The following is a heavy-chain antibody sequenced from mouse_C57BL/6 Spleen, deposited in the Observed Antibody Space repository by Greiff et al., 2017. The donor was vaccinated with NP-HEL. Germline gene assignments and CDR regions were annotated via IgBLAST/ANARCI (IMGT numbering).Heavy chain of an antibody. Sequence: EVHLVESGGGLVKPGGSLKLSCAASGFTFSSYTMSWVRQTPEKRLEWVATISGGGGNTYYPDSVKGRFTISRDNAKNTLYLQMRSLRSEDTALDYCAKGGGNYVWFAYWGQGTLVTVSA. CDR2: ISGGGGNT. CDR3: AKGGGNYVWFAY. J-gene: IGHJ3*01. D-gene: IGHD2-1*01. CDR1: GFTFSSYT. V-gene: IGHV5-9*01.